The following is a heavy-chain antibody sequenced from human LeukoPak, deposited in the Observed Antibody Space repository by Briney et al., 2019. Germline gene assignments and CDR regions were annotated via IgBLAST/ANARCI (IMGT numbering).Heavy chain of an antibody. D-gene: IGHD6-19*01. CDR2: ISGSGGST. J-gene: IGHJ4*02. CDR3: AKTTAGYSSGRYPGWPVDY. CDR1: GFTFGSYA. V-gene: IGHV3-23*01. Sequence: PGGSLRPSCAASGFTFGSYAMYWVRQAPGKGLEWVPGISGSGGSTFYADSVKGRFTISRDNSENTVYLQMNSLRADDTAVYYCAKTTAGYSSGRYPGWPVDYWGQGTLVTVSS.